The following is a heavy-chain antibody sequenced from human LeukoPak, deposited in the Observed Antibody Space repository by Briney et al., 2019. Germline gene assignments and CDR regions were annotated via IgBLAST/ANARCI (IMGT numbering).Heavy chain of an antibody. D-gene: IGHD3-22*01. J-gene: IGHJ4*02. CDR1: GFTFDDYA. V-gene: IGHV3-9*01. CDR3: AKADYYDSSGYGYFDY. CDR2: ISWNSGSI. Sequence: GGSLRLSCAASGFTFDDYAMPWVRQAPGKGLEWVSGISWNSGSIGYADSVKGRLTISRDNAKNSLYLQMNSLRAEDTALYYCAKADYYDSSGYGYFDYWGQGTLVTVSS.